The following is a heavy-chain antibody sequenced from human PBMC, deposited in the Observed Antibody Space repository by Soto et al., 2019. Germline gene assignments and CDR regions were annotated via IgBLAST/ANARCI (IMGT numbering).Heavy chain of an antibody. J-gene: IGHJ4*02. D-gene: IGHD3-10*01. CDR2: ISGSGGST. CDR3: AKSSWDYYGSGSYYTPRIDY. Sequence: EVQLLESGGGLVQPGGSLRLSCAASGFTFSSYAMSWVRQAPGKGLEWVSAISGSGGSTYYADSVKGRFTISRDNSKNTLYLQMNSLRAEDTAVYYCAKSSWDYYGSGSYYTPRIDYWGQGTLVTVSS. CDR1: GFTFSSYA. V-gene: IGHV3-23*01.